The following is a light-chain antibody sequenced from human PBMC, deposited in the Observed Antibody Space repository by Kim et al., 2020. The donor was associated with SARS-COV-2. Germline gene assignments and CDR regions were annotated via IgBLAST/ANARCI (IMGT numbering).Light chain of an antibody. CDR2: NAS. Sequence: PGERAPLSCRASQSVSSYLAWYQQKPGQAPRLLIYNASNRATGIPARFSGSGSGTDFTLTISRLEPEDFAVYYCQQRSNWPPSLTFGGGTKVDIK. CDR1: QSVSSY. J-gene: IGKJ4*01. V-gene: IGKV3-11*01. CDR3: QQRSNWPPSLT.